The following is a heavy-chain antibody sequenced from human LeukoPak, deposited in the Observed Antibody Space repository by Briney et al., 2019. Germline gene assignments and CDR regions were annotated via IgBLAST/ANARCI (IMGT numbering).Heavy chain of an antibody. J-gene: IGHJ4*02. CDR2: IKHDGREK. V-gene: IGHV3-7*01. CDR1: GFTFSTDW. CDR3: ARFRALDY. D-gene: IGHD3-10*01. Sequence: PGGSLRLSCVASGFTFSTDWMSWVRQAPGKGLEWVANIKHDGREKYYVESVKGRFTISRDNAENSLYLQMNSLRAEDTAVYYCARFRALDYWGQGSLVTVSS.